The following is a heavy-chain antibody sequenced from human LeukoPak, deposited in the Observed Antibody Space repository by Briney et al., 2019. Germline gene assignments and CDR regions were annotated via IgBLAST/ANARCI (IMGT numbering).Heavy chain of an antibody. CDR1: GYSISSGYY. Sequence: SETLSLTCAVSGYSISSGYYWGWIRQPPGKGLEWIGSIYHNGNTYYNPSLKSRVTISVDTSKNQFSLKLSSVTAADTAVSYCAREYSSSSRAFDVWGQGTMVTVSS. CDR3: AREYSSSSRAFDV. D-gene: IGHD6-6*01. CDR2: IYHNGNT. J-gene: IGHJ3*01. V-gene: IGHV4-38-2*02.